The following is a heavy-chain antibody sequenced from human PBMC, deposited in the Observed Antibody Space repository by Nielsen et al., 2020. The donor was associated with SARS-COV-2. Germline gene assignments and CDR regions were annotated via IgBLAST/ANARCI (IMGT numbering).Heavy chain of an antibody. CDR3: ASIRGYSYGYFDY. V-gene: IGHV3-20*04. Sequence: GESLKISCAASGFTFDDYGMSWVRQAPGKGLEWVSGINWNGGSTGYADSVKGRFTISRDNAKNSLYLQMNSLRAEDTALYYCASIRGYSYGYFDYWGQGTLVTVSS. CDR2: INWNGGST. D-gene: IGHD5-18*01. CDR1: GFTFDDYG. J-gene: IGHJ4*02.